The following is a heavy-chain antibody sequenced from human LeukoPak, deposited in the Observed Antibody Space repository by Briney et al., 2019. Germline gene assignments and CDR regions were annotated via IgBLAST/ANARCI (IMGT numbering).Heavy chain of an antibody. V-gene: IGHV1-2*06. CDR2: INPNSGGT. J-gene: IGHJ4*02. D-gene: IGHD3-22*01. CDR1: GYTFTSYA. CDR3: ARVGYYESSGYYEY. Sequence: ASVKVSCKASGYTFTSYAMNWVRQAPGQGLEWMGRINPNSGGTNYAQKFQGRVTMTRDTSISTVYMELSRVRSDDTAVYYCARVGYYESSGYYEYWGQGTLVTVSS.